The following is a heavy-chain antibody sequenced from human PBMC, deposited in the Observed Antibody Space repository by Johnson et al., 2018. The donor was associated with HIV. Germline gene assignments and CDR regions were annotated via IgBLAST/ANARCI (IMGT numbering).Heavy chain of an antibody. V-gene: IGHV3-30-3*01. CDR1: GFTFSSYA. CDR3: ARDSYDSSGYPLSIFRI. CDR2: ISYDGSNK. D-gene: IGHD3-22*01. J-gene: IGHJ3*02. Sequence: QVQLVESGGGVVQPGRSLRLSCAASGFTFSSYAMHWVRQAPGKGLEWVAVISYDGSNKYFTDSVRGRFTISRDNSKNTLFLQMNSLRAEDTAVYFCARDSYDSSGYPLSIFRIWGQGTLVTVSS.